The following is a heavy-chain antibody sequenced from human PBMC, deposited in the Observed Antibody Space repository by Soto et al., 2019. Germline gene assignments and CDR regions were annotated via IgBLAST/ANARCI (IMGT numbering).Heavy chain of an antibody. CDR2: ISAYNGNT. Sequence: SSVNGSSKTAGYPFATCGSGWMRQAPGQGREWMGWISAYNGNTNYAQKFQGRVTITRDTSASTAYMELSSLRSEDTAVYYCARSSYSSSWSPPFDYWGQGTLVTVSP. CDR3: ARSSYSSSWSPPFDY. J-gene: IGHJ4*02. CDR1: GYPFATCG. D-gene: IGHD6-13*01. V-gene: IGHV1-18*01.